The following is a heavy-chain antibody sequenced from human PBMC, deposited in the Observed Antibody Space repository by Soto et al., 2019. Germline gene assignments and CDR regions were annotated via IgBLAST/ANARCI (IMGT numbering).Heavy chain of an antibody. CDR3: ARDPPRRYNSGQGLDY. J-gene: IGHJ4*02. Sequence: ASGKVSCKASGYTFTSYGISWVRQAPGQGLEWMGWISTYYDNTNYAQNLRGRVTMTTDTSTSTAYMELRSLRSDDTAVYYCARDPPRRYNSGQGLDYWGQGTLVTVSS. D-gene: IGHD5-18*01. CDR1: GYTFTSYG. CDR2: ISTYYDNT. V-gene: IGHV1-18*04.